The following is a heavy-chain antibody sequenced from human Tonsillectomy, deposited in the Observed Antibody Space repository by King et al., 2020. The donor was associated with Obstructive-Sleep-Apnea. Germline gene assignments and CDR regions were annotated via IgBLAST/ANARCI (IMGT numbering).Heavy chain of an antibody. D-gene: IGHD2/OR15-2a*01. CDR2: ITSTSSYT. CDR3: ARYSIYPYWYFDL. CDR1: GFTFSDYY. V-gene: IGHV3-11*06. Sequence: VQLVESGGGLVKPGGSLRLSCAASGFTFSDYYMSWIRQAPGKGLEWVSYITSTSSYTNYADSVKGRFTISRDNAKNTLYLQMNSLRAEDTAVYYCARYSIYPYWYFDLWGRVTLVTVSA. J-gene: IGHJ2*01.